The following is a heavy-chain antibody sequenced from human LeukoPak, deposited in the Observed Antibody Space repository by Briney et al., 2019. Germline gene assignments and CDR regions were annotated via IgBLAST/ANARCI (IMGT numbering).Heavy chain of an antibody. D-gene: IGHD3-22*01. J-gene: IGHJ4*02. CDR1: GFTVSSNY. Sequence: GGSLRLSCAASGFTVSSNYMSWVCQSSGKGLEWVSVIYGGGDTNYADSVKGRFTISRDNSKNTLYLQMNSLRAEDTAVYYCARGRTMIVVVPLYWGQGTLVTVSS. V-gene: IGHV3-53*05. CDR2: IYGGGDT. CDR3: ARGRTMIVVVPLY.